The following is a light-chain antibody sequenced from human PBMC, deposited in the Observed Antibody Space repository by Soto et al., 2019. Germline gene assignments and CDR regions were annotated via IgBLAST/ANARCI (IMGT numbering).Light chain of an antibody. CDR3: LSYKSRGTYV. V-gene: IGLV2-14*01. CDR2: EVS. CDR1: SSDVGNYKY. Sequence: QSVLTQPASVSGSPGQSITISCTGTSSDVGNYKYVSWYQQHPGKAPKLIIYEVSNRPSGVSDRFSGSKSGNTASLTISGLQAEDETDYYCLSYKSRGTYVFGTGTKVTVL. J-gene: IGLJ1*01.